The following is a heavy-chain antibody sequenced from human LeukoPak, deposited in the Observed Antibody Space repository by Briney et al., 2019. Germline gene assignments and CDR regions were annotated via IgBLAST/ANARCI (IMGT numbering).Heavy chain of an antibody. CDR1: GFIFDDYA. CDR2: FSWDCGSI. D-gene: IGHD6-13*01. CDR3: AKGPSLYYSSSGIP. J-gene: IGHJ5*02. V-gene: IGHV3-9*01. Sequence: GRSLRLSCGASGFIFDDYAMHWVRQAPGKGLELVSGFSWDCGSIGYADSVKGRFTISRDNAKNSLYLQMNSLRAEETALYYSAKGPSLYYSSSGIPWGQGTLVTVSS.